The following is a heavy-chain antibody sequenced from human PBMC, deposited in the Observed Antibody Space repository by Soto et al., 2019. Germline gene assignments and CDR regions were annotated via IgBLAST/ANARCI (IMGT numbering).Heavy chain of an antibody. CDR3: ARGQDIVVVAAGLDP. V-gene: IGHV1-69*13. Sequence: SVKVSCKASGGTFSSYAISWVRQAPGQGLEWMGGIIPIFGTANYAQKFQGRVTITADESTSTAYMELSSLRSEDTAVYYCARGQDIVVVAAGLDPWGQGTLVTVSS. D-gene: IGHD2-15*01. CDR1: GGTFSSYA. J-gene: IGHJ5*02. CDR2: IIPIFGTA.